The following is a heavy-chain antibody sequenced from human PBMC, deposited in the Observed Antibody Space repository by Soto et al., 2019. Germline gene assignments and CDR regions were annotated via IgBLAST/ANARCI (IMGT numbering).Heavy chain of an antibody. J-gene: IGHJ4*02. CDR2: IYDSGSP. CDR3: ARGVGSSPPQY. D-gene: IGHD1-26*01. V-gene: IGHV4-59*01. Sequence: PSETLSLTXTISGGSISVYYWSWIRQRPGQALEWIGYIYDSGSPYYNPSLRSRVIISADTSKNQISLKLTSATAADTAVYYCARGVGSSPPQYWGRGTLVTVSS. CDR1: GGSISVYY.